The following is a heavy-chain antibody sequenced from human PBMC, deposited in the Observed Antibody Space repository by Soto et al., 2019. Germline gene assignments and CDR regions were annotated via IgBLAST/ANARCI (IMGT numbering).Heavy chain of an antibody. V-gene: IGHV3-7*04. CDR3: ARDMDTYGYGLFNY. Sequence: EVQLVESGGGLVQPGGSLRLSCAASGFTFSNFWMSWVRQAPGKGLEWVANIKEDGSEKHSVDSVKGRFTISRDNSKNSLYLQMNSLRPEETAVYYCARDMDTYGYGLFNYWGQGTLVTVSS. D-gene: IGHD5-18*01. CDR2: IKEDGSEK. J-gene: IGHJ4*02. CDR1: GFTFSNFW.